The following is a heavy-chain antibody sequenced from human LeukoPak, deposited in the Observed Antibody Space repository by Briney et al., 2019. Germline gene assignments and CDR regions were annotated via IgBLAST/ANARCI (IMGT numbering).Heavy chain of an antibody. Sequence: WVRQAPGKGLEWIGSIYYSGSTYYNPSLKSRVTISVDTSKNQFSLKLSSVTAADTAVYYCARWRISFDYWGQGTLVTVSS. V-gene: IGHV4-39*01. J-gene: IGHJ4*02. CDR2: IYYSGST. CDR3: ARWRISFDY.